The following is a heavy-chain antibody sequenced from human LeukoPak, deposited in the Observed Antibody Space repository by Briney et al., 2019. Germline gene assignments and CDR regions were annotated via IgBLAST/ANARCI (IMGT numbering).Heavy chain of an antibody. CDR1: GFNFGTYA. CDR3: AKTLSSGWYSQTDY. D-gene: IGHD6-19*01. J-gene: IGHJ4*02. Sequence: GGSLRLSCAASGFNFGTYAMTWVRQAPGKGLEWVSAISSSGGNTYYADPVQGRFTISRDNSKNTLYLQMDSLRAEGTAIYYCAKTLSSGWYSQTDYWGQGSLVTVSS. V-gene: IGHV3-23*01. CDR2: ISSSGGNT.